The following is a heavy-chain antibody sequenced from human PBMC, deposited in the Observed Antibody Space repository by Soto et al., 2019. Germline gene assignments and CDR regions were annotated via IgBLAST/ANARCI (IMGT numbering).Heavy chain of an antibody. Sequence: PGGSLRLSCAASGFTFSSYGMHWVRQAPGKGLEWVAVIWYDGSNKYYADSVKGRFTISRDNSKNTLYLQMNSLRAEDTAVYYCARDDGYSSSWTYYYYGMDVWGQRTTDTVSS. V-gene: IGHV3-33*01. D-gene: IGHD6-13*01. CDR1: GFTFSSYG. J-gene: IGHJ6*02. CDR2: IWYDGSNK. CDR3: ARDDGYSSSWTYYYYGMDV.